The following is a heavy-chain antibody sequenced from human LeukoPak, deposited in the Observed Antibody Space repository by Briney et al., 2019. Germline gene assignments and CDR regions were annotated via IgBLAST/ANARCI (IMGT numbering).Heavy chain of an antibody. V-gene: IGHV3-7*01. D-gene: IGHD4-17*01. CDR3: AGAPPAYTVTGDFDY. Sequence: GGSLRLSCVASGFPFSSYWMTWVRQAPGKGLEWVANIKQDGSKKSYVDSVKGRFTISRDNSKNTLYLQMNSLRAEDTAVYYCAGAPPAYTVTGDFDYWGQGTLVTVSS. CDR2: IKQDGSKK. J-gene: IGHJ4*02. CDR1: GFPFSSYW.